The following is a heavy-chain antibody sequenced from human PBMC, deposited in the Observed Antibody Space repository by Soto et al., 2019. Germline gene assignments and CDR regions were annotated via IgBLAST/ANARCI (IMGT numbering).Heavy chain of an antibody. Sequence: PGGSLRLSCAASGFTFRGSWMHWVRQVPGKGLVWVSRISIDASSATYADSVKGRFTISRDDAKNTLYLQMNSLGAEDTAVYYCATPASLTTRNALNYWGLGALVTVSS. CDR1: GFTFRGSW. CDR2: ISIDASSA. J-gene: IGHJ4*02. D-gene: IGHD6-6*01. CDR3: ATPASLTTRNALNY. V-gene: IGHV3-74*01.